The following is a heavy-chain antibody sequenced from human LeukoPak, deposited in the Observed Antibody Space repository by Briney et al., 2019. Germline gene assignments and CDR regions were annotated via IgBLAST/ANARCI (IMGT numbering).Heavy chain of an antibody. V-gene: IGHV3-30*03. CDR3: ARGISDPFDY. Sequence: GGSLRLSCAASGFTFSRYGMHWVRRAPGKGLEWVAVISHDGSNKYYADSVRGRFTISRDNSKNTLFLQMNSLRAEDTAVYYCARGISDPFDYWGQGTLVTVSS. D-gene: IGHD2-21*02. CDR1: GFTFSRYG. CDR2: ISHDGSNK. J-gene: IGHJ4*02.